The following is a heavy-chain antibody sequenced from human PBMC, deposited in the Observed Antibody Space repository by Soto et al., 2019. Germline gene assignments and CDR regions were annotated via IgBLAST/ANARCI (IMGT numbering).Heavy chain of an antibody. V-gene: IGHV3-33*01. CDR2: IWYDGSNK. J-gene: IGHJ4*02. CDR3: ARGEASSRGYYFDY. Sequence: QVQLVESGGGVVQPGRSLRLSCAASGFTFSSYGMHWVRQAPGKGLEWVAVIWYDGSNKYYADSVKGRFTISRDNSKNTLYLQMNSLRAEDTAVYYCARGEASSRGYYFDYWGQGTLVTVSS. D-gene: IGHD6-13*01. CDR1: GFTFSSYG.